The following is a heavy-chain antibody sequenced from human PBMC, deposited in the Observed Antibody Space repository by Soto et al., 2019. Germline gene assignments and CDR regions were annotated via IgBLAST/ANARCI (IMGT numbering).Heavy chain of an antibody. V-gene: IGHV4-39*01. Sequence: SETLSLTCTGSGGSISSSNYYWGWIRQPPGKGLEWIGSIYYIGSTYSNPSLKSRITISVDRSKNQFSLKLSSVTAADTAVYYCATSYGNALYTYWGQRTPVPVSS. J-gene: IGHJ4*02. CDR1: GGSISSSNYY. CDR2: IYYIGST. D-gene: IGHD2-8*01. CDR3: ATSYGNALYTY.